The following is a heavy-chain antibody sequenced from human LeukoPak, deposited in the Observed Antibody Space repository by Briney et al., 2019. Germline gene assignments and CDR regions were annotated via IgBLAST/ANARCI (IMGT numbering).Heavy chain of an antibody. D-gene: IGHD1-14*01. CDR1: GGSISSGSGY. Sequence: PSETLSLTCTVSGGSISSGSGYWSWIRQPPGKGLEWIGYIYHSGGTYYNPSLKSRVTISVDRSKNQFSLKLSSVTAADTAVYYCARELGGPDYNWFDPWGQGTLVTVSS. CDR2: IYHSGGT. V-gene: IGHV4-30-2*01. CDR3: ARELGGPDYNWFDP. J-gene: IGHJ5*02.